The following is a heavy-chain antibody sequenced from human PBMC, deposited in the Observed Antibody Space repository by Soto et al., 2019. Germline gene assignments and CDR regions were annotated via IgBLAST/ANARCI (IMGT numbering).Heavy chain of an antibody. CDR3: ARVTNWNFEY. Sequence: PGESLKISCKGSGNSFISNWIAWVRQMPGKGLEWMGIIYPGNSDTRYSPSFQGQVIISADTSISTAYLQWSSLKASETAIYYCARVTNWNFEYWGQGILVTVSS. J-gene: IGHJ4*02. CDR2: IYPGNSDT. V-gene: IGHV5-51*01. CDR1: GNSFISNW. D-gene: IGHD1-20*01.